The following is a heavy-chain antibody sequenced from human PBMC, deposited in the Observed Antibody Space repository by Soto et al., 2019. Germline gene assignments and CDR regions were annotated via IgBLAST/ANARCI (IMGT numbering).Heavy chain of an antibody. CDR2: IYYSGRT. D-gene: IGHD2-21*02. CDR3: ARQRTTVVTQAYFDH. J-gene: IGHJ4*02. V-gene: IGHV4-39*01. Sequence: SETLSFTCIVSGESISSSSYYWGWIRQPPGKGLEWIGSIYYSGRTYYNPSFKSRVTISIDTSKNQFSLKLSSVTATDTAVYYCARQRTTVVTQAYFDHWGQGALVTV. CDR1: GESISSSSYY.